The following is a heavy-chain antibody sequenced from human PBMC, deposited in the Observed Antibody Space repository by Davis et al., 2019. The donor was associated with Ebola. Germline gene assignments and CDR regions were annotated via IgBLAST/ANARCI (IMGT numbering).Heavy chain of an antibody. CDR3: ARDRETYYDFWSGYHTSLGMDV. D-gene: IGHD3-3*01. Sequence: MPSETLSLTCTVSGGSISSYYWSWIRQPPGKGLEWICYIYFCARTNYNPSLKSRVTISVDTSKNQFPLKLSSVTAADTAGYYCARDRETYYDFWSGYHTSLGMDVWGQGTTVTVSS. CDR2: IYFCART. V-gene: IGHV4-59*01. J-gene: IGHJ6*02. CDR1: GGSISSYY.